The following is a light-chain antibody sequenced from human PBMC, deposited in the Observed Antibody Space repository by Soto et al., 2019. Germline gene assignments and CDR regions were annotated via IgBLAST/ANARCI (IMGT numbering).Light chain of an antibody. CDR1: SSDVGGYNY. V-gene: IGLV2-8*01. CDR2: EVS. Sequence: QSVLTQPPSASGSPGQSVTISCTGTSSDVGGYNYVSWYQQHPGKAPKLIIYEVSKRPSGVPDHFSGSKSGNTASLTVSGLQADDEADYYSSSYGGSNHVVFGGWTQLTVL. CDR3: SSYGGSNHVV. J-gene: IGLJ2*01.